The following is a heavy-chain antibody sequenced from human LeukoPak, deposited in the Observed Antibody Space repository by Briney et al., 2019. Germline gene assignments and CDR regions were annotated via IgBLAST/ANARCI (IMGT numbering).Heavy chain of an antibody. J-gene: IGHJ4*02. V-gene: IGHV1-18*01. D-gene: IGHD4-17*01. CDR2: IAPNNGNT. CDR1: GYTFTICG. Sequence: ASVTVSFKVSGYTFTICGLTWMRQAPGQGLEWMGWIAPNNGNTNYAQKFQGRVTMTTDTSTSTAYMELRSLRSDDTAVYYCASRSGTTPYYFDYWGQGTLVTVSS. CDR3: ASRSGTTPYYFDY.